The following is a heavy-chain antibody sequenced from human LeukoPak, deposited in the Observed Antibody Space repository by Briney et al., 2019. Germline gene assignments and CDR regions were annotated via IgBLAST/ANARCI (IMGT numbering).Heavy chain of an antibody. Sequence: GASVKVSCKASGGTFSSYAISWVRQAPGQGLEWMGGIIPIFGTANYAQKFQGRVTITADESTSTAYMELSSLRSEDTAVYYCARTTYYYDSSGYYYSGWGQGTLVTVSS. CDR3: ARTTYYYDSSGYYYSG. CDR1: GGTFSSYA. CDR2: IIPIFGTA. J-gene: IGHJ4*02. D-gene: IGHD3-22*01. V-gene: IGHV1-69*01.